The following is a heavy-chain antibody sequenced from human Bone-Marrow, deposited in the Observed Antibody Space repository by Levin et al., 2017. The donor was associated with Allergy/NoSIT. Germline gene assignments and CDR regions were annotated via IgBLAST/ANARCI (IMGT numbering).Heavy chain of an antibody. CDR2: IRNKARSYTT. V-gene: IGHV3-72*01. CDR1: GFPFSDHY. D-gene: IGHD2-2*01. CDR3: VRGAGPAAPDYAHALDG. Sequence: LSLTCVASGFPFSDHYMDWVRQAPGKGLEWVGRIRNKARSYTTEYPTSVKGRVTISRDDSKNSVYLQVNSLKTEDTAVYFCVRGAGPAAPDYAHALDGWGQGTTVTVSS. J-gene: IGHJ6*02.